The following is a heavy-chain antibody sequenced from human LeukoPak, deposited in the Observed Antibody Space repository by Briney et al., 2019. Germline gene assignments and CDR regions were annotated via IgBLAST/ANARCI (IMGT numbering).Heavy chain of an antibody. Sequence: GGSLRLSCAASGFTFSSYEMNWVRQAPGKGLEWVSYISSGSTIYDADSVKGRFTISRDNAKNSLYLQMNSLRAEDTAVYYCARERVAVAGAPFDYWGQGTLVTVSS. CDR1: GFTFSSYE. CDR3: ARERVAVAGAPFDY. D-gene: IGHD6-19*01. CDR2: ISSGSTI. V-gene: IGHV3-48*03. J-gene: IGHJ4*02.